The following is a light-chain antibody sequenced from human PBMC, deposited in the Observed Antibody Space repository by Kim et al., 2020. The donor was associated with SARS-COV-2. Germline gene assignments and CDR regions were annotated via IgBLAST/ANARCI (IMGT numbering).Light chain of an antibody. CDR3: QAWDGSTVV. CDR2: QDN. Sequence: SYELTQPPSVSVSPGQTASISCSGTNLGDKYACWYQQKPGQSPILVMYQDNKRPSGIPERFSGSNSGNTATLSIRGTQAVDEADYYCQAWDGSTVVFGGGTQLPVL. J-gene: IGLJ3*02. V-gene: IGLV3-1*01. CDR1: NLGDKY.